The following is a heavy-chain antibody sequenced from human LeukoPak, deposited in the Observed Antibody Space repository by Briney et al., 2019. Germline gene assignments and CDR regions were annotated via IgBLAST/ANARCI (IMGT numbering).Heavy chain of an antibody. V-gene: IGHV3-74*01. CDR2: ISSDGRST. D-gene: IGHD4/OR15-4a*01. Sequence: GESLRLSCAASGFNFPSNWHWVRQAPGKGLVWVSRISSDGRSTSYADSVKGRFTISRDNAKNMLYLQMNSLRAEDTAVYYCAPIGAGYWGQGTLVTVSS. CDR3: APIGAGY. CDR1: GFNFPSNW. J-gene: IGHJ4*02.